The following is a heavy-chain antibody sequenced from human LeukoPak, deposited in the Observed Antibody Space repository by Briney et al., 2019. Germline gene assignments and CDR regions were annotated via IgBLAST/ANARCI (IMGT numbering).Heavy chain of an antibody. CDR1: GYTFTSYY. D-gene: IGHD3-9*01. Sequence: ASVKVSCKASGYTFTSYYMHWVRQAPGQGLEWMGWINPNSGGTNYAQKFQGRVTMTRDTSISTAYMELSRLRSDDTAIYYCATSLYDILTGYFHWGQGTLVTVSS. CDR3: ATSLYDILTGYFH. J-gene: IGHJ4*02. CDR2: INPNSGGT. V-gene: IGHV1-2*02.